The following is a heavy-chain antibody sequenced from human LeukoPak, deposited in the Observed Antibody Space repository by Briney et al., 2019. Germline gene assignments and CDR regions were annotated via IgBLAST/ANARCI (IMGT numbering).Heavy chain of an antibody. D-gene: IGHD5-24*01. CDR2: IYYSGST. CDR1: VGSISSYY. J-gene: IGHJ4*02. V-gene: IGHV4-59*01. Sequence: PSETLSLTCTVSVGSISSYYWSWIRQPPGKGLEWIGYIYYSGSTNYNPSLQSRGTISVDTSKNQFSLKLSSVTAADTAVYYCARESWLHSFFDYWGQGTLVTVSS. CDR3: ARESWLHSFFDY.